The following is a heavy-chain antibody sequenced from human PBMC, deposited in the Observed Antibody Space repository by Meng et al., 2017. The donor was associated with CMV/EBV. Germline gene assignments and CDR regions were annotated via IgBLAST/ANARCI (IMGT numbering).Heavy chain of an antibody. J-gene: IGHJ5*02. CDR2: IYYSGST. CDR1: GGSISSGDYY. D-gene: IGHD3-3*01. V-gene: IGHV4-30-4*08. Sequence: SETLSLTCTVSGGSISSGDYYWSWIRQPPGKGLEWIGYIYYSGSTYYNPSLKSRVTISVDTSKNQFSLKLSSVTAADTAVYYCARDSRLYYDFWSGYPPSYGWFDPWGQGTLVTVSS. CDR3: ARDSRLYYDFWSGYPPSYGWFDP.